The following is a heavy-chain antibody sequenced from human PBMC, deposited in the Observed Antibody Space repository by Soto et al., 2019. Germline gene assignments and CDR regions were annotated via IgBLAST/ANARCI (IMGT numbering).Heavy chain of an antibody. CDR2: IYYSGST. D-gene: IGHD1-26*01. V-gene: IGHV4-59*01. CDR3: ARGVVGAAFDI. Sequence: QVQLQESGPGLVKPSETLSLTCTVSGDSISSYYWSWLRQPPGNGLEWIGYIYYSGSTNYNPSLESPVTISVDTCKNQFALKLSPVTAADTAVYYCARGVVGAAFDIWGEGTMVTVSS. J-gene: IGHJ3*02. CDR1: GDSISSYY.